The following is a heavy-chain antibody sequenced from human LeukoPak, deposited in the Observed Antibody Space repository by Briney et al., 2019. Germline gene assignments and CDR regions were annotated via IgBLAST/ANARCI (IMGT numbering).Heavy chain of an antibody. CDR2: LGGTGYDI. J-gene: IGHJ4*02. CDR3: AKMAGPEYEEYYLDS. V-gene: IGHV3-23*01. Sequence: GGSLRLSCAASGFDFTRFAMSWVRQAPGKGLEGVSTLGGTGYDIFYADSVKGRFTISRDNSKNTLYLQMNSLRVEDTAVYFCAKMAGPEYEEYYLDSWGQGTLLTVSS. CDR1: GFDFTRFA. D-gene: IGHD2/OR15-2a*01.